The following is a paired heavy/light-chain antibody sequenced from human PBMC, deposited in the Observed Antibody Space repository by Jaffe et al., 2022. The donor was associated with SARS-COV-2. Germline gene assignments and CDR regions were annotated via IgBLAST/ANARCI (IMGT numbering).Light chain of an antibody. CDR2: GAS. CDR1: QSVRSNY. CDR3: QRYGYSPEMFS. J-gene: IGKJ2*01. V-gene: IGKV3-20*01. Sequence: EIVLTQSPGTLSLSPGERGTLSCRASQSVRSNYLAWYQQKPGQAPRLLIYGASSRATGIPDRFSGSGSGTDFTLTISRLEPEDSAVYYCQRYGYSPEMFSFGQGTRLEIK.
Heavy chain of an antibody. CDR1: GLSHPTQV. J-gene: IGHJ4*02. Sequence: EIQLLESGGNLVQPGGSLRLSCAASGLSHPTQVMTWVRQPPGKGLEWVSSINGDGTDTFYAASVKGRFTISRDNSKNTVTLEMDSLSAEDTAVYYCAADGVYNNGVWDYFGSWGQGALVTVSP. V-gene: IGHV3-23*01. CDR3: AADGVYNNGVWDYFGS. D-gene: IGHD3-16*01. CDR2: INGDGTDT.